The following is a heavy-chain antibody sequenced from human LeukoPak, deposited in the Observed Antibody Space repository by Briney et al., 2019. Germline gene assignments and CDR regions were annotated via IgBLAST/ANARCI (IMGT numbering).Heavy chain of an antibody. Sequence: SETLSLTCTVSGGSISSYYWSWIRQPPGKGLEWIGYIYYSGSTNYNPSPNSRVTISVDTSKNQFSLKLSSVTAADTAVYYCARDGRFGIVGAPMDYWGQGTLVTVSS. CDR3: ARDGRFGIVGAPMDY. CDR1: GGSISSYY. V-gene: IGHV4-59*01. D-gene: IGHD1-26*01. J-gene: IGHJ4*02. CDR2: IYYSGST.